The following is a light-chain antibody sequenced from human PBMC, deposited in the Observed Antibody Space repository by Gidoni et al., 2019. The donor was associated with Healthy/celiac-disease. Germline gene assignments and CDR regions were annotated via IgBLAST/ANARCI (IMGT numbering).Light chain of an antibody. CDR2: LGS. Sequence: DIGRTQSPLSLHVTPGEPASISCRSSLSLLHSNGYNSLDWYLPKPGQSPQLLIYLGSNRASGVPDRFSGSGSGTDFTLKISRVEAEDVGVYYCMQALQTPRTFGQGTKVEIK. CDR3: MQALQTPRT. CDR1: LSLLHSNGYNS. J-gene: IGKJ1*01. V-gene: IGKV2-28*01.